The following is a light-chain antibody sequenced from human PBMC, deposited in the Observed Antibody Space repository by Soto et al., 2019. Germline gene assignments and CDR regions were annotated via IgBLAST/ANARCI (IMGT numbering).Light chain of an antibody. V-gene: IGKV1-13*02. J-gene: IGKJ5*01. CDR3: QQCNCDPS. CDR2: DAS. CDR1: QGVGRA. Sequence: AIQLTQSPSSLSASVGDRAIITCRASQGVGRAFAGYQQKAGKSPQLLIYDASILETGAPARCSGSGSGSDFTLALSNLQPEDFASYYRQQCNCDPSCGQGTGLDIK.